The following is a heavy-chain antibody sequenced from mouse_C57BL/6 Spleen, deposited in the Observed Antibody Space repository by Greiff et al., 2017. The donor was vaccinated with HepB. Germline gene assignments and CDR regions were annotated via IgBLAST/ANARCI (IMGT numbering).Heavy chain of an antibody. V-gene: IGHV1-69*01. CDR1: GYTFTSYW. J-gene: IGHJ3*01. CDR3: ARWNTTAGFAY. Sequence: QVQLKQPGAELVMPGASVKLSCKASGYTFTSYWMHWVKQRPGQGLEWIGEIDPSDSYTNYNQKFKGKSTLTVDKSSSTAYMQLSSLTSEDSAVYYCARWNTTAGFAYWGQGTLVTVSA. D-gene: IGHD1-2*01. CDR2: IDPSDSYT.